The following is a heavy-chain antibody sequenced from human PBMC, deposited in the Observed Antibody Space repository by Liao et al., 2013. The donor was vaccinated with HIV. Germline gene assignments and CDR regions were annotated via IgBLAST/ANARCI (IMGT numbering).Heavy chain of an antibody. Sequence: QLQLQESGPGLVKPSETLSLTCTVSGDSISSNTYYWGWIRQPPGKGLEWIGSVYFTGSTYYNPSLKRRVTISVDTSKNQFSLKLSSVTAADTAVYYCARGNHSIAAAGTFDYWGQGTLVTVSS. CDR3: ARGNHSIAAAGTFDY. D-gene: IGHD6-13*01. CDR2: VYFTGST. V-gene: IGHV4-39*07. CDR1: GDSISSNTYY. J-gene: IGHJ4*02.